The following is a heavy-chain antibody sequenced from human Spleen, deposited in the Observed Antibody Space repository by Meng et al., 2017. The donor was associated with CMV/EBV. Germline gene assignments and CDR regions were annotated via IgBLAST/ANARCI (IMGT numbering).Heavy chain of an antibody. J-gene: IGHJ5*02. CDR1: GGSFSGYY. CDR2: INHSGST. Sequence: VTIAEGGEGLLKPSETLPLTCAVYGGSFSGYYWSWIRQPPGKGLEWIGEINHSGSTNYNPSLKSRVTISVDTSKNQFSLKLSSVTAADTAVYYCARGSRALFDPWGQGTLVTVSS. V-gene: IGHV4-34*01. CDR3: ARGSRALFDP.